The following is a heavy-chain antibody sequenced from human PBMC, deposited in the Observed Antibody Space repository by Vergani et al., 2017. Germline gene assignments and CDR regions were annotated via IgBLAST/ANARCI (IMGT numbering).Heavy chain of an antibody. V-gene: IGHV4-30-2*01. J-gene: IGHJ4*02. Sequence: QLQLQESGSGLVKPSQTLSLTCAVSGGSISSGGYSWSWIRQPPGKGLVWIGYIYHSGSTYYNPSLKSRATISVERSKNQFSLKLSSVTAADPAVYYCARSRGGWFVEFSNWSQGTLVTVSS. D-gene: IGHD3-10*01. CDR1: GGSISSGGYS. CDR2: IYHSGST. CDR3: ARSRGGWFVEFSN.